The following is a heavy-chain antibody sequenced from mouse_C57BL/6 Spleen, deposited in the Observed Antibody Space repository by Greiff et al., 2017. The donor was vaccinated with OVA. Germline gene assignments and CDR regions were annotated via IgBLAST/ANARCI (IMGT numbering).Heavy chain of an antibody. D-gene: IGHD2-4*01. Sequence: EVQLQQSGPELVKPGASVKISCKASGYTFTDYYMNWVKQSHGKSLEWIGDINPNNGGTSYNQKFKGKATLTADKSSSTAYMELRSLTSEDSAVYYCARWRYDYDTGEYYYAMDYWGQGTSVTVSS. J-gene: IGHJ4*01. CDR1: GYTFTDYY. V-gene: IGHV1-26*01. CDR3: ARWRYDYDTGEYYYAMDY. CDR2: INPNNGGT.